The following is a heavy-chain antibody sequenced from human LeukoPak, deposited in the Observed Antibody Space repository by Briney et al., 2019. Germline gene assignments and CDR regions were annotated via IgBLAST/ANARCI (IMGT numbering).Heavy chain of an antibody. D-gene: IGHD5-12*01. CDR3: ARLPRYGGYDHFDY. CDR1: GDSIDSYY. J-gene: IGHJ4*02. V-gene: IGHV4-59*12. CDR2: IYYRGTT. Sequence: PSETLSLTCTVSGDSIDSYYWSWIRQPPGKGLEWIGYIYYRGTTSYNPFLKSRVTISVDTSKNQFSLKLNSVTAADTAVHYCARLPRYGGYDHFDYWGQGILVIVSS.